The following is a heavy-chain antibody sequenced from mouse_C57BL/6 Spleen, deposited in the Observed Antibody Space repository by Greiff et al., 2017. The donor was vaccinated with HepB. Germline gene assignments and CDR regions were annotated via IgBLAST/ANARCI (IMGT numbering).Heavy chain of an antibody. V-gene: IGHV1-7*01. CDR3: ARSLYNCGSSYNAVDE. Sequence: VQLQQSGAELAKPGASVKLSCTASGYTFTSYWLHWVNQRPGPGLEWIGYINPSSGYTNYNQTFKDKATLTAGKSSSPAYMQLSSLTYEDAAVYYWARSLYNCGSSYNAVDEWGQGTSVTVSS. D-gene: IGHD1-1*01. CDR1: GYTFTSYW. CDR2: INPSSGYT. J-gene: IGHJ4*01.